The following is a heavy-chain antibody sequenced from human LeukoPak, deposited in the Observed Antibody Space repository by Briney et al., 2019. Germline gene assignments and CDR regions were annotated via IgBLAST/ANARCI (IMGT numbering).Heavy chain of an antibody. CDR1: GGAISFYY. CDR3: ARGGSIVGATPHDTFDI. J-gene: IGHJ3*02. CDR2: MYYSDST. Sequence: PETLSLTCTVSGGAISFYYWSWIRQPPGKGLDWIAYMYYSDSTNYNPSLKSRVTISVDTSKNQFSLKLSSVTAADTAVYYCARGGSIVGATPHDTFDIWGQGTMVTVSS. D-gene: IGHD1-26*01. V-gene: IGHV4-59*01.